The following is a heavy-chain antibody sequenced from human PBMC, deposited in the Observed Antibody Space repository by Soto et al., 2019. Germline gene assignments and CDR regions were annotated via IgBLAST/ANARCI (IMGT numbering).Heavy chain of an antibody. V-gene: IGHV4-31*03. CDR1: GGSISSGGYY. CDR3: ARDGRDGYHID. D-gene: IGHD5-12*01. J-gene: IGHJ4*02. CDR2: IYYSGST. Sequence: PSETLSLTCTVSGGSISSGGYYWSWIRQHPGKGLEWIGYIYYSGSTYYNPSLKSRVTISVDTSKNQFSLKLSSVTAADTAVYYCARDGRDGYHIDWGQGTLVTVSS.